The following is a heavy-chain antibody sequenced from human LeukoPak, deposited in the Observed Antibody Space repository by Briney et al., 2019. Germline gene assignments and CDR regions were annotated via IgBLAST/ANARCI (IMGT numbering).Heavy chain of an antibody. CDR2: ISSNGGNT. CDR1: GFTFGTYG. J-gene: IGHJ4*02. CDR3: ATWIRGYSFDR. D-gene: IGHD5-12*01. V-gene: IGHV3-64D*09. Sequence: GGSLRLSCSASGFTFGTYGMHWVRQAPGKGLEYVSSISSNGGNTYYADSVKGRFTISRDNSKNTLYLQMSSLRAEDTAVYYCATWIRGYSFDRWGQGTLVTVSS.